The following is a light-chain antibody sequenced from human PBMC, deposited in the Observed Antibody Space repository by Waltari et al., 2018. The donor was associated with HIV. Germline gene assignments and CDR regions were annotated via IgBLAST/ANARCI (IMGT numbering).Light chain of an antibody. CDR1: SSNIGSTN. CDR2: WNI. V-gene: IGLV1-44*01. CDR3: AAWDDSLNGHVV. J-gene: IGLJ2*01. Sequence: QSVLPQPPSASGTPGQQVTISCSGSSSNIGSTNLTLYQQLPGTAPKLLFAWNIPLSSGVPDRFACSKSGTSASLAISGLQSEDEADYYCAAWDDSLNGHVVFGGGTKLTVL.